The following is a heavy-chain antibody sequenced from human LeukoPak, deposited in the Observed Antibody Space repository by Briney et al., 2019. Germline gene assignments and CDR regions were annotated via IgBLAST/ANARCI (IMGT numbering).Heavy chain of an antibody. CDR3: ARGTDGRRYFDL. Sequence: PSETLSLTCTVSGGSISTYYRSWIRQPPGKGMEWIGFIYYTGSTNYNPSLKSRVTISLDTSKNQFSLRLTSVTAADTAVYYCARGTDGRRYFDLWGRGTLLTVSS. CDR2: IYYTGST. J-gene: IGHJ2*01. V-gene: IGHV4-59*01. D-gene: IGHD5-24*01. CDR1: GGSISTYY.